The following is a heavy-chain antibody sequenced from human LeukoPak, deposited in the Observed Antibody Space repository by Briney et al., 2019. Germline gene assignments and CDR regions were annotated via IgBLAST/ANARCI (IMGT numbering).Heavy chain of an antibody. CDR2: IYHSGST. CDR3: F. V-gene: IGHV4-59*11. Sequence: SETLSLTCTVSGVSTTSHYWSWIRQPPGKGLEWIGHIYHSGSTKYNPSLNSRVTLSIDTSKNQFSLKLSAVTAADTAVYLDFWGKGTAVAVSP. CDR1: GVSTTSHY. J-gene: IGHJ6*04.